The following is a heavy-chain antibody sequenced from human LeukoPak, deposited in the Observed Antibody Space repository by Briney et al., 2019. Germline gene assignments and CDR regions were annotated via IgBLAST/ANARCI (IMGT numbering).Heavy chain of an antibody. CDR3: AKEGGGGD. V-gene: IGHV3-30-3*01. CDR2: ISYDGSNK. J-gene: IGHJ4*02. D-gene: IGHD2-15*01. CDR1: GFTFSSYA. Sequence: PGRSLRLSCAASGFTFSSYAMHWVRQAPGKGLEWVAVISYDGSNKYYADSVKGRFTISRDNSKNTLYLQMNGLRAEDTAVYYCAKEGGGGDWGQGTLVTVSS.